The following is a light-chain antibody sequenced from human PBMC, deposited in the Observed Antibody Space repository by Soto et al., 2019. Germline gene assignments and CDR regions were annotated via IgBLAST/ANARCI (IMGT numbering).Light chain of an antibody. Sequence: SARTRPSSVSGSPGQSITISCTATSSDVGAYNYVSWFQQHPGKAPKLMIYEVSNRPSGVSNRFSGSRSVNTASLTISRLQPQDEADYYCSSYTISGTYVFGPGTKPTVL. V-gene: IGLV2-14*01. CDR2: EVS. CDR3: SSYTISGTYV. J-gene: IGLJ1*01. CDR1: SSDVGAYNY.